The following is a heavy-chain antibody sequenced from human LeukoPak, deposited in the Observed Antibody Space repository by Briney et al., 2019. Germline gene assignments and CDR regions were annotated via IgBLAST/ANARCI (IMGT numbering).Heavy chain of an antibody. V-gene: IGHV3-23*01. CDR2: ISGSGGST. Sequence: GGSLRLSCAASGFTFSSYAMSWVRQAPGKGLEWVSAISGSGGSTYYADSAKGRFTISRDNSKNTLYLQMNSLRAEDTAVYYCAKHYGDYVFAFDIWGQGTMVTVSS. J-gene: IGHJ3*02. CDR3: AKHYGDYVFAFDI. CDR1: GFTFSSYA. D-gene: IGHD4-17*01.